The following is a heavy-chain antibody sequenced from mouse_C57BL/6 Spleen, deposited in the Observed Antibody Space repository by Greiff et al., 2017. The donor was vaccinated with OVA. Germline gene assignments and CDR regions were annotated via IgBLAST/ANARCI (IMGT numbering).Heavy chain of an antibody. CDR3: ARKHLYDGYYVY. J-gene: IGHJ2*01. D-gene: IGHD2-3*01. CDR1: GYTFTSYW. V-gene: IGHV1-55*01. CDR2: IYPGSGST. Sequence: VQLQQPGAELVKPGASVQMSCKASGYTFTSYWITWVKQRPGQGLEWIGDIYPGSGSTNYNEKFKSKATLTVDTSSSTAYMQLSSLTSEDSAVYYCARKHLYDGYYVYWGQGTTLTVSS.